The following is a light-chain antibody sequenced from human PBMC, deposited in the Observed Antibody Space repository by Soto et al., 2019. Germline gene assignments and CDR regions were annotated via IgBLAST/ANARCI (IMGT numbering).Light chain of an antibody. J-gene: IGKJ4*01. Sequence: EVVMTQSPATVSVSPGERATLSCRASQAVSSNLAWYQQKPGQAPRLLIYGASTSATGIPARFSCSGSGTEXXXTXXXXQSEDFALXXXXXYNNWPPLTFGGGTKVEIK. CDR1: QAVSSN. CDR2: GAS. CDR3: XXYNNWPPLT. V-gene: IGKV3D-15*01.